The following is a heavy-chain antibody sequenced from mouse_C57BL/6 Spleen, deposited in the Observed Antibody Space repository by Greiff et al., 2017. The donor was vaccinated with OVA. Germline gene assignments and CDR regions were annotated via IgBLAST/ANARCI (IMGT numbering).Heavy chain of an antibody. CDR1: GYAFSSSW. Sequence: QVQLQQSGPELVKPGASVKISCKASGYAFSSSWMNWVKQRPGKGLEWIGRIYPGDGDTNYNGKFKGKATLTADKSSSTAYMQLSSPTSEDSAVYFCASHYDGYSWFAYWGQGTLVTVSA. D-gene: IGHD2-3*01. V-gene: IGHV1-82*01. CDR2: IYPGDGDT. CDR3: ASHYDGYSWFAY. J-gene: IGHJ3*01.